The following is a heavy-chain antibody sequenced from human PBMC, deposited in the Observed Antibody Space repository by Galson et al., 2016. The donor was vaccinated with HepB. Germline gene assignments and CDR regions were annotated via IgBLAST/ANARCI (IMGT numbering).Heavy chain of an antibody. CDR2: INAGNGNT. CDR1: AFPFTIST. Sequence: SVKVSCKASAFPFTISTIHWVRQAPGQGLEWMGWINAGNGNTKYSQKFQDRVSIVRDTSATTAYMELSSLSIEDTAFYYCAGVAVAGASDLWLDPWGQGTLVTVSS. D-gene: IGHD2-2*01. V-gene: IGHV1-3*01. CDR3: AGVAVAGASDLWLDP. J-gene: IGHJ5*02.